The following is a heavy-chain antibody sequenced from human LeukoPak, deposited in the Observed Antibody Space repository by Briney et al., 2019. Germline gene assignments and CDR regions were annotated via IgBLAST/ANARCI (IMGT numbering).Heavy chain of an antibody. CDR1: GFTFSSYA. CDR3: AREEKEATVTTQRVYYYYGMDV. Sequence: GGSLRLSCAASGFTFSSYAMHWVRQAPGKGLEWVAVMSYDGSNKYYADSVKGRFTISRDNSKNTLYLQMNSLRAEDTAVYYCAREEKEATVTTQRVYYYYGMDVWGQGTTVTVSS. D-gene: IGHD4-17*01. J-gene: IGHJ6*02. V-gene: IGHV3-30-3*01. CDR2: MSYDGSNK.